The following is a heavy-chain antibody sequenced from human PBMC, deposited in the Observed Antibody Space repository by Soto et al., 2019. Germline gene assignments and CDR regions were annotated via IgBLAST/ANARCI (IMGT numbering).Heavy chain of an antibody. D-gene: IGHD5-18*01. CDR1: GFTFDDYA. CDR3: AKGGRYSYDWFDP. CDR2: ISWNSGSI. V-gene: IGHV3-9*01. J-gene: IGHJ5*02. Sequence: EVQLVESGGGLVQPGRSLRLSCAASGFTFDDYAMHWVRQAPGKGLEWVSGISWNSGSIGYADSVKGRFTISRDNAKDSLYLQMTSLRAEDTALDYCAKGGRYSYDWFDPWGQGTLVTVSS.